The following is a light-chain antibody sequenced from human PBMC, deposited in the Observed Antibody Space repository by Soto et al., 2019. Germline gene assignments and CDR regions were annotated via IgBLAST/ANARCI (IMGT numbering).Light chain of an antibody. CDR1: SSNIGSKT. CDR2: PNN. J-gene: IGLJ3*02. CDR3: AAWDDSLNGWV. Sequence: QSVLTQPPSTSGTPGQRVTISCSGSSSNIGSKTVNWYQQLPGTAPKLLIYPNNQRPSGVPDRFSGSKSGTSASLAISGLQSEDESDYYCAAWDDSLNGWVFGGGTKLTVL. V-gene: IGLV1-44*01.